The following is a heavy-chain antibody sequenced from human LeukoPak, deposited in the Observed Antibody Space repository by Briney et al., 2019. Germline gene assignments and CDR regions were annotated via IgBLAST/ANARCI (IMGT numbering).Heavy chain of an antibody. CDR3: ARVVGLTGYSSSWYSGYYYYMDV. CDR1: GGTFSSYA. J-gene: IGHJ6*03. V-gene: IGHV1-69*06. CDR2: IIPIFGTT. D-gene: IGHD6-13*01. Sequence: GASVKVSCKASGGTFSSYAISWVRRAPGQGLEWMGGIIPIFGTTNYAQKFQDRVTITADKSTSTAYMEFSSLRSEDTAVYYCARVVGLTGYSSSWYSGYYYYMDVWGKGTTVTVSS.